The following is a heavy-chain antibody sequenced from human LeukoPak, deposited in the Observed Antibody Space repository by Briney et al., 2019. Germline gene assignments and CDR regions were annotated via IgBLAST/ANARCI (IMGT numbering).Heavy chain of an antibody. Sequence: GGSLRLSCAASGFPFSSYSMNWVRQAPGKGLEWVSLIYSGGSTYYADSVKGRFTISRDNSKNTLYLQMNSLRAEDTAVYFCARFRYDNNGLLRAFDYWGQGTLVTVSS. CDR2: IYSGGST. CDR3: ARFRYDNNGLLRAFDY. CDR1: GFPFSSYS. V-gene: IGHV3-66*01. D-gene: IGHD3-22*01. J-gene: IGHJ4*02.